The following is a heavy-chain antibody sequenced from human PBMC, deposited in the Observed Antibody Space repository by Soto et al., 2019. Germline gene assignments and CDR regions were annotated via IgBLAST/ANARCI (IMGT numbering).Heavy chain of an antibody. Sequence: GGSQRLSSTASGFKFRDYAMHWVRQAPGKGLEWVAVIPYDGSNKHYAESVKGRFTVSRDNSKNTLYLQMNSLRVEDTAVYFCARSAGYYYDSPDYWGQGTPVTVSS. J-gene: IGHJ4*02. CDR1: GFKFRDYA. V-gene: IGHV3-30-3*01. D-gene: IGHD3-22*01. CDR3: ARSAGYYYDSPDY. CDR2: IPYDGSNK.